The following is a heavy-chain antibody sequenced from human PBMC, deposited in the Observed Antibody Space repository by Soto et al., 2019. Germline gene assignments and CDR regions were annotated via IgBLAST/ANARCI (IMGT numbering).Heavy chain of an antibody. V-gene: IGHV3-64*01. Sequence: EVQLAESGGGLGQPGGSLRLSCAASGFTLSGYAMDWVRQAPGKGLEYVSGISSNGVGTYYANSVQGRFTISRDNSKNTVYLQMGSLRPEDMAVYYCARRARPDFYYMDVWGKWTTVTVSS. CDR1: GFTLSGYA. CDR3: ARRARPDFYYMDV. D-gene: IGHD6-6*01. J-gene: IGHJ6*03. CDR2: ISSNGVGT.